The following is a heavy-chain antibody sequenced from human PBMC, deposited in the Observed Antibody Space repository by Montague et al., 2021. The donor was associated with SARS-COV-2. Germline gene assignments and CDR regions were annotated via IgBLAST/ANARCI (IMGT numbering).Heavy chain of an antibody. V-gene: IGHV3-21*01. D-gene: IGHD3-3*01. CDR2: ITSSGDYI. CDR3: ARELGRTSAFDI. CDR1: GFTFSNFF. J-gene: IGHJ3*02. Sequence: SLRLSCAASGFTFSNFFINWVRQAPGKGLEWVSSITSSGDYIWYADSLKGRFTGSRDNAKNSVYLQMSSLRAEDTAVYYCARELGRTSAFDIWGQGTAVTVSS.